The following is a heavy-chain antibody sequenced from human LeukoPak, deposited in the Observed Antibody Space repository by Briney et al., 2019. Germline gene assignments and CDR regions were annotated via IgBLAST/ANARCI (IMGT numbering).Heavy chain of an antibody. CDR1: GGSFSGYY. V-gene: IGHV4-34*01. Sequence: PSETLSLTCAVYGGSFSGYYWSWIRQPPGKGLEWIGEINHSGSTNYNPSLKSRVTISVDTSKNQFSLKLSSVTAADTAVYYCASGPKLRFFPSYYMDVWGKGTTVTVSS. CDR3: ASGPKLRFFPSYYMDV. D-gene: IGHD3-3*01. J-gene: IGHJ6*03. CDR2: INHSGST.